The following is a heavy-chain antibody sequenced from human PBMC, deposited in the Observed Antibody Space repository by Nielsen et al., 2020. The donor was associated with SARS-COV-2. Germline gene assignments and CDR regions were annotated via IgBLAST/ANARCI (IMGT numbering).Heavy chain of an antibody. CDR3: ANLKEGGADY. V-gene: IGHV3-43*02. Sequence: GESLKISCAASGFTFDDYAMHWVRQAPGKGLEWVSLISGDGGSTYYADSVKGRFTISRDNSKNSLYLQMNSLRTEDTALYYCANLKEGGADYWGQGTLVTVSS. CDR1: GFTFDDYA. CDR2: ISGDGGST. D-gene: IGHD1-26*01. J-gene: IGHJ4*02.